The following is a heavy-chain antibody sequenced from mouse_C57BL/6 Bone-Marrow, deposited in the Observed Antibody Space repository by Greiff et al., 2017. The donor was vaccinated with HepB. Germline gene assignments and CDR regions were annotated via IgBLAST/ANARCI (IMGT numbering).Heavy chain of an antibody. Sequence: VQLQQPGAELVRPGTSVKLSCKASGYTFTSYWMHWVKQRPGQGLEWIGVIDPSDSYTNYNQKFKGKATVTVDTSSSTAYMQLSSRTSEDSAVYYCARSRYYGSSGFAYWGQGTLVTVSA. CDR1: GYTFTSYW. CDR2: IDPSDSYT. J-gene: IGHJ3*01. V-gene: IGHV1-59*01. CDR3: ARSRYYGSSGFAY. D-gene: IGHD1-1*01.